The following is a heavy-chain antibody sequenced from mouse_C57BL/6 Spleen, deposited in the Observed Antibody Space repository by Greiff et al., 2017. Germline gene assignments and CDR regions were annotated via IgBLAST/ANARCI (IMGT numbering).Heavy chain of an antibody. Sequence: VKLMESGAELVKPGASVKISCKASGYSFSSYWMNWVKQRPGKGLEWIGQIYPGDGDTNYNGKFKGKATLTADKSSSTAYMQLSSLTSEDSAVYFCARREENWDYFDYWGQGTTLTVSS. D-gene: IGHD4-1*01. J-gene: IGHJ2*01. CDR2: IYPGDGDT. CDR3: ARREENWDYFDY. V-gene: IGHV1-80*01. CDR1: GYSFSSYW.